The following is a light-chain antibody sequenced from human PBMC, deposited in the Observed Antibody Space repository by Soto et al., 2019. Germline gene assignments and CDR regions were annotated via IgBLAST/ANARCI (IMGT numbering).Light chain of an antibody. J-gene: IGLJ1*01. CDR2: DVN. V-gene: IGLV2-18*02. CDR1: SSDVGNSNG. Sequence: QSVLTQPPSVSGSPGQSVAISCTGTSSDVGNSNGVSWYHQPPGTAPKLMIYDVNNRPSGVPDRFSGSKSGNTASPTISGLQAEDEGDYYCSSYTSSSTYVFGTGTKVTVL. CDR3: SSYTSSSTYV.